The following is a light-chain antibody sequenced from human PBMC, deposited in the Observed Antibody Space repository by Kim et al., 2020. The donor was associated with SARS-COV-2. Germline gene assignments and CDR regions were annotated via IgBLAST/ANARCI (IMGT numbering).Light chain of an antibody. CDR3: CSYAGSSTLV. V-gene: IGLV2-23*02. CDR1: SSDVRGYNL. J-gene: IGLJ3*02. Sequence: GQSITISCTGTSSDVRGYNLVSWYQQRPGKAPKLMIYEVSKRPSGVSNRFSGSKSGNTASLTISGLQAEDEADYYCCSYAGSSTLVFGGGTQLTVL. CDR2: EVS.